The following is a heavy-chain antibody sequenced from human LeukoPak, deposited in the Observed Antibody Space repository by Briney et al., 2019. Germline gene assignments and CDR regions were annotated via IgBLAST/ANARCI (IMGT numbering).Heavy chain of an antibody. CDR1: GFTFSSYS. CDR2: ISSSSSYI. D-gene: IGHD2-2*01. Sequence: GGSLRLSCAASGFTFSSYSMNWVRPAPGKGLEWVASISSSSSYIYYADSVKGRFTISRDNAENSLYLQMNSLRAEDTAVYYCARDAPGEPIVVVPAAMAHWGQGTLVTVSS. V-gene: IGHV3-21*01. J-gene: IGHJ4*02. CDR3: ARDAPGEPIVVVPAAMAH.